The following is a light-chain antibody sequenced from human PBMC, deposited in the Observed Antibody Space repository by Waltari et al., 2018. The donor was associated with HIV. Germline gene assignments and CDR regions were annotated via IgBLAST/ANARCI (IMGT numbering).Light chain of an antibody. V-gene: IGLV2-14*03. J-gene: IGLJ2*01. Sequence: QSALTQAASVSGSPGPSLTISCTGSSSDLRAYNYVSWSQQHTDKVPNLVIYEVSNRPSGIAKRFSGSKAGNTASLTISGLQADDEASYYCSSYTASSTLDVVFGGGTRLTVL. CDR3: SSYTASSTLDVV. CDR1: SSDLRAYNY. CDR2: EVS.